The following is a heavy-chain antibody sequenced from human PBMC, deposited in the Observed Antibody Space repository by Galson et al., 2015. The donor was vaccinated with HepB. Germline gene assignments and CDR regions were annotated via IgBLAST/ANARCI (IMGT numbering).Heavy chain of an antibody. D-gene: IGHD3-3*01. CDR3: ARDDIYDFWSGYDY. CDR1: GYTFTGYY. J-gene: IGHJ4*02. CDR2: INPNSGGT. Sequence: VSCKASGYTFTGYYMHWVRQAPGQGLEWMGWINPNSGGTNYAQKFQGRVTMTRDTSISTAYMERSRLRSDDTAVYYRARDDIYDFWSGYDYWGQGTLVTVSS. V-gene: IGHV1-2*02.